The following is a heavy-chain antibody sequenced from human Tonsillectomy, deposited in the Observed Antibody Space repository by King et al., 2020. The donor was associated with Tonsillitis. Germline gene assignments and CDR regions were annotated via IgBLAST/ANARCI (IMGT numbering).Heavy chain of an antibody. Sequence: QLVQSGGGLVKPGGSLRLSCAVSGFTFSSHSMNWVRQAPGQGLEWVLSICSSSSYMSYADSVKGRFTISIDNAKNSLYLQMNSLRAEDTAVYYCERDWTVAEGYWGQGTLVTVSA. CDR2: ICSSSSYM. CDR3: ERDWTVAEGY. J-gene: IGHJ4*02. V-gene: IGHV3-21*01. D-gene: IGHD6-19*01. CDR1: GFTFSSHS.